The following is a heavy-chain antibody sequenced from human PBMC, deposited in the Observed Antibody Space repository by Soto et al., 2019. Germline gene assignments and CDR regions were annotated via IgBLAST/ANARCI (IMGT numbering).Heavy chain of an antibody. D-gene: IGHD4-17*01. CDR3: VRDGSKTLRDWFDP. J-gene: IGHJ5*02. CDR2: VYATGTT. Sequence: QVQLQESGPGLLKASETLSLSCSVSGGSISKFYWSWIRKTAGKGLEWMGRVYATGTTDYNPSLRSRVTMSLEISKKTFSLRLTSVTAADTGVYYCVRDGSKTLRDWFDPWGQGKLVTVSS. V-gene: IGHV4-4*07. CDR1: GGSISKFY.